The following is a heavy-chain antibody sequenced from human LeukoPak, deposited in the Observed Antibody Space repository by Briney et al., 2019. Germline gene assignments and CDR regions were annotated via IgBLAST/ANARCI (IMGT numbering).Heavy chain of an antibody. CDR2: INPNSGGT. CDR3: ASGNNYDSSAYFYSDY. J-gene: IGHJ4*02. D-gene: IGHD3-22*01. CDR1: GLTFTGYY. V-gene: IGHV1-2*02. Sequence: GGSLRLSCAASGLTFTGYYMYWVRQAPGQGLEWMGWINPNSGGTKYAQNFQDRVTMTRDASISTAYMELSRLRSDDTAVYYCASGNNYDSSAYFYSDYWGQGTLVTVSS.